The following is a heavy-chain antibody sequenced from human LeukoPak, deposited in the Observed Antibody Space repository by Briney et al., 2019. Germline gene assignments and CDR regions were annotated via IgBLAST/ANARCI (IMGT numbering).Heavy chain of an antibody. Sequence: PGGSLRLSCAASGFTVSNNYMSWVRQAPGKGLEWVSVIHSGGTTNYADSVQGRFTISRDNSKTTVYLHMNSLRDEDTAVYYCARDSDSGYGPFASWGQGTLVTVSS. J-gene: IGHJ4*02. CDR1: GFTVSNNY. D-gene: IGHD5-12*01. CDR2: IHSGGTT. V-gene: IGHV3-53*01. CDR3: ARDSDSGYGPFAS.